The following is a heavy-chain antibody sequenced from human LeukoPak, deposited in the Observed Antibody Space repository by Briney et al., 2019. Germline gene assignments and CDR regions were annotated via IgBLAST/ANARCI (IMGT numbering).Heavy chain of an antibody. V-gene: IGHV6-1*01. CDR3: ARSSNLHYFDY. Sequence: SQTLSLTCAISGDSFSNNSAIWIWIRQSPSRGLQWLGRTYYRSKWYNDYAVSVKSRIPLNVDTSKNQFSLQLNSVTPEDTAVYYCARSSNLHYFDYWGQGTQVTVSS. J-gene: IGHJ4*02. CDR2: TYYRSKWYN. CDR1: GDSFSNNSAI.